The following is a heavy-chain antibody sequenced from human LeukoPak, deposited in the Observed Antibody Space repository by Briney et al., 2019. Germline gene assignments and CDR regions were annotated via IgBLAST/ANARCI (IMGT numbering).Heavy chain of an antibody. CDR1: GFTFSSYA. J-gene: IGHJ4*02. CDR3: AKVPYDFWSGYYEY. V-gene: IGHV3-23*01. CDR2: ISGSGGST. Sequence: PGGSLRLSCAASGFTFSSYAMSWVRQAPGKGLEWVSAISGSGGSTYYADSVKGRFTISRDNSKNTLYLQMNSLRAEDTAVYYCAKVPYDFWSGYYEYWGQGTLVTVSS. D-gene: IGHD3-3*01.